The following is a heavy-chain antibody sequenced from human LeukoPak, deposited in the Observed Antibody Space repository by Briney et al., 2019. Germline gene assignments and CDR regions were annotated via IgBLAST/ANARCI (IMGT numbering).Heavy chain of an antibody. CDR1: GFTFSSYS. D-gene: IGHD4-17*01. CDR3: ARIDYGDYDLDY. Sequence: AGGSLRLSCAASGFTFSSYSMNWVRQAPGKGLEWVSSISSSSSYIYYADSVKGRFTISRDNAKNSLYLQMNSLRAEDTAVYYCARIDYGDYDLDYWGQGTLVTVSS. V-gene: IGHV3-21*01. J-gene: IGHJ4*02. CDR2: ISSSSSYI.